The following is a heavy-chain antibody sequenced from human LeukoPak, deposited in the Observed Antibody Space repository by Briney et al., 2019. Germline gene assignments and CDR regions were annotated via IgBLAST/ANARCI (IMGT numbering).Heavy chain of an antibody. CDR1: GFTFSSYA. D-gene: IGHD6-13*01. Sequence: PGGSLRLSCAASGFTFSSYAMSWVRQAPGKGLEWVSAISGSGGSTYYADSVKGRFTISRDNSRNTLYLQMNSPRAEDTAVYYCAILPGYSSGWYEVNYWGQGAVVTVSS. CDR3: AILPGYSSGWYEVNY. J-gene: IGHJ4*02. V-gene: IGHV3-23*01. CDR2: ISGSGGST.